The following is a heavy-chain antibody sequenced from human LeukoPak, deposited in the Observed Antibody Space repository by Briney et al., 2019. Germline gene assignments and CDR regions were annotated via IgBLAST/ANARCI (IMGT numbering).Heavy chain of an antibody. D-gene: IGHD2-8*02. J-gene: IGHJ4*02. CDR3: MPGRGY. V-gene: IGHV3-7*01. Sequence: QSEGSLRLSCTASGFPFQSYWMNWVRQAPGKGLELVANINADGSDKYFMDSVKGRFSISRDNANNRLYLQMTSLRAEDTAVYYCMPGRGYWGQGTLVTVSS. CDR2: INADGSDK. CDR1: GFPFQSYW.